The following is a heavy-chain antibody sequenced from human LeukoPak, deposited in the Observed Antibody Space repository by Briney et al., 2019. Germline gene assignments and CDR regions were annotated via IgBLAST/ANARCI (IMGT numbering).Heavy chain of an antibody. J-gene: IGHJ5*02. CDR2: INHSGST. CDR1: GGSFSGYY. CDR3: ARDDQAQLHILWFGELLYNWFDP. Sequence: SETLSLTCAVYGGSFSGYYWSWIRQPPGKGLEWIGEINHSGSTNYNPSLKSRVTISVDTSKNQFSLKLSSVTAADTAVYYCARDDQAQLHILWFGELLYNWFDPWGQGTLVTVSS. D-gene: IGHD3-10*01. V-gene: IGHV4-34*01.